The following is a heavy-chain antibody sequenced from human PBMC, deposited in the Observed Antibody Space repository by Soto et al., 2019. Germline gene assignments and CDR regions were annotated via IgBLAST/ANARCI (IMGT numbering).Heavy chain of an antibody. V-gene: IGHV1-18*01. Sequence: ASVKVSCKASGYTFSSYGISWVRQAPGQGLELMGWISGYNGDTNYVQKFQGRVTMTTDTSTSTAYMELRSLRIDDTAVYYCARDNSGVESLDQAFDIWGQGTMVTVSS. CDR1: GYTFSSYG. CDR3: ARDNSGVESLDQAFDI. J-gene: IGHJ3*02. CDR2: ISGYNGDT. D-gene: IGHD7-27*01.